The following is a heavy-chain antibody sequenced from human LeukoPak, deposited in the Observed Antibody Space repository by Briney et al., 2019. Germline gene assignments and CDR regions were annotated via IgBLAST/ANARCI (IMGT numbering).Heavy chain of an antibody. CDR1: GFTFKTYG. CDR3: AKDLNLWSPIIGAQGY. CDR2: IIFDGSNK. Sequence: GGSLRLSCAAYGFTFKTYGMHWVRQAPGKGLEWVAVIIFDGSNKYYADSVKGRFIISRDNSRNTLYLQMNGLRPEDTAVYYCAKDLNLWSPIIGAQGYWGQGTLVTVSS. J-gene: IGHJ4*02. V-gene: IGHV3-30*18. D-gene: IGHD2/OR15-2a*01.